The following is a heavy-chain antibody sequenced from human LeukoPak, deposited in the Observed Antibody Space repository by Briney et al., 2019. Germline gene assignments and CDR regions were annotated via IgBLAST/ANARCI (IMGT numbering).Heavy chain of an antibody. CDR1: GGSFSGYY. CDR3: ARGSSFRYYYYYYMDV. Sequence: SETLSLTCAVYGGSFSGYYWSWIRQPPGKGLEGIGEINHSGSTNYNPSLKSRVTISVDTSKNQFSLKLSSVTAADTAVYYCARGSSFRYYYYYYMDVWGKGTTVTVSS. J-gene: IGHJ6*03. CDR2: INHSGST. D-gene: IGHD6-6*01. V-gene: IGHV4-34*01.